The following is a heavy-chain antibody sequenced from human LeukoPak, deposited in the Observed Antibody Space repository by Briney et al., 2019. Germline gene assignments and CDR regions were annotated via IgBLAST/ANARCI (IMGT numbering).Heavy chain of an antibody. J-gene: IGHJ4*02. D-gene: IGHD3-10*01. CDR1: GFTFSSYS. CDR3: ARDGPGSQTPDY. V-gene: IGHV3-21*01. Sequence: GGFLRLSCAASGFTFSSYSMNWVRQAPGKGLEWVSSISSSSSYIYYADSVKGRFTISRDNAKNSLYLQMNSLRAEDTAVYYCARDGPGSQTPDYWGQGTLVTVSS. CDR2: ISSSSSYI.